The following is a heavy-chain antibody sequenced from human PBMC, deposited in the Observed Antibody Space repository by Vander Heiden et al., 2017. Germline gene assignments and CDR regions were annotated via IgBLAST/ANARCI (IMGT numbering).Heavy chain of an antibody. CDR3: AKDLYGDRGNYFDY. Sequence: QVQLVGSGGGVVPPGGSLRLPCAAFGFTFSSYGMHWVRQAPGKGLEWVAVISYDGSNKYYADSVKGRFTISRDNSKNTLYLQMNSLRAEDTAVYYCAKDLYGDRGNYFDYWGQGTLVTVSS. CDR1: GFTFSSYG. D-gene: IGHD4-17*01. J-gene: IGHJ4*02. V-gene: IGHV3-30*18. CDR2: ISYDGSNK.